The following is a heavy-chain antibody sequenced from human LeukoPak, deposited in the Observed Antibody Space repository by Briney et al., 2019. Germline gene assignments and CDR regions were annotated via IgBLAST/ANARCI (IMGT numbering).Heavy chain of an antibody. Sequence: GGSLRLSCAASGFTFSTYTMTWVRQAPGRGLEWVSSLSSSSSYIYYADSVKGRFTISRDNAKNSLYLQMNSLRAEDTAIYYCARGESGSGTADVFDIWGQGTMVTVSS. V-gene: IGHV3-21*01. CDR3: ARGESGSGTADVFDI. CDR1: GFTFSTYT. CDR2: LSSSSSYI. J-gene: IGHJ3*02. D-gene: IGHD2-15*01.